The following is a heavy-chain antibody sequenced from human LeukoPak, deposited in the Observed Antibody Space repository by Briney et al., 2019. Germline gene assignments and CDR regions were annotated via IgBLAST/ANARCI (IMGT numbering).Heavy chain of an antibody. D-gene: IGHD2-15*01. Sequence: PSETLSLTCTVSGGSISSYYRSWIRQPPGKGLEWIGYIYYSGSTNYNPSLKSRVTISVDTSKNQFSLKLSSVTAADTAVYYCARGVVAATPKGDWFDPWGQGTLVTVSS. CDR1: GGSISSYY. V-gene: IGHV4-59*01. CDR2: IYYSGST. J-gene: IGHJ5*02. CDR3: ARGVVAATPKGDWFDP.